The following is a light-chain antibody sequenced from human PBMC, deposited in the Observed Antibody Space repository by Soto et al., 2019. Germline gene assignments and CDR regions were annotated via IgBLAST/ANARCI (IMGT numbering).Light chain of an antibody. J-gene: IGLJ1*01. CDR3: SSDAGNYNYV. CDR1: SSDVGGYDH. CDR2: EVT. Sequence: QSALTQPPSASVSPGQSVTIPCTGTSSDVGGYDHVSWYQQHPGKAPKLIIYEVTKRPAGVPDRFSGSKSGNTASLTVSGLQAEDEADYYCSSDAGNYNYVFGTGTKVTVL. V-gene: IGLV2-8*01.